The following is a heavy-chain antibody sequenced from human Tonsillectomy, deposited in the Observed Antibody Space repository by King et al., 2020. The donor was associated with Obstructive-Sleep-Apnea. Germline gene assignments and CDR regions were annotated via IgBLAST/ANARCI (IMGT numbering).Heavy chain of an antibody. Sequence: QLQESGPGLVKPSETLSLTCTVSGGSISSYYWSWIRQPAGKGLEWMGYIYYTGSTNYSPSLRSRVTMSVDTSKNQFSLKLSSVTAADTAVYYCARHYWESGGLYFDHWGQGTLVAVSS. CDR2: IYYTGST. CDR3: ARHYWESGGLYFDH. V-gene: IGHV4-59*08. CDR1: GGSISSYY. D-gene: IGHD1-26*01. J-gene: IGHJ4*02.